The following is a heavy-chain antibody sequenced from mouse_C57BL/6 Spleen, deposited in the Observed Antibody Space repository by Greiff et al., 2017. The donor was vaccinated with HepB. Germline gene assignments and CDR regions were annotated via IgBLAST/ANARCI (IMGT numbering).Heavy chain of an antibody. Sequence: VQLQQPGAELVKPGASVKLSCKASGYTFTSYWMQWVKQRPGQGLEWIGEIDPSDSSTNYNQKFKGKATLTVDTSSSTAYMQLSSLTSEDSAVYYCARGPSPFAYWGQGTLVTVSA. CDR2: IDPSDSST. V-gene: IGHV1-50*01. CDR3: ARGPSPFAY. J-gene: IGHJ3*01. CDR1: GYTFTSYW.